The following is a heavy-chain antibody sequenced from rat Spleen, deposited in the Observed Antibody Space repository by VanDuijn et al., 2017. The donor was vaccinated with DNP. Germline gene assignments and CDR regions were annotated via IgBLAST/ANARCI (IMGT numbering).Heavy chain of an antibody. J-gene: IGHJ4*01. CDR3: ARWGWYAMEA. V-gene: IGHV1-43*01. D-gene: IGHD4-3*01. CDR1: GYTFTSYY. CDR2: INSGSGGT. Sequence: QVQLQQSGAELAKPGSSVKISCKASGYTFTSYYISWIKQTTGQGLEYIGYINSGSGGTNYNEKFKGKATLTVDKSSSTAFMQLSSLTPDDSAGYYGARWGWYAMEAWGQGTSVTVSS.